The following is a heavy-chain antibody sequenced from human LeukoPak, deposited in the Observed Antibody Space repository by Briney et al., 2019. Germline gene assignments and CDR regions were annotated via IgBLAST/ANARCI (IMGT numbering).Heavy chain of an antibody. J-gene: IGHJ6*03. CDR2: IRSKANNYAT. Sequence: PGGSLRLSCAASGFTFSGSAMHWVRQASGKGLEWVGRIRSKANNYATAYAASVKGRFTISRDDSKNTAYLQMNSLKTEDTAVYYCTSQESGYDPYCYYYYMDVWGKGTTVTISS. V-gene: IGHV3-73*01. CDR1: GFTFSGSA. D-gene: IGHD5-12*01. CDR3: TSQESGYDPYCYYYYMDV.